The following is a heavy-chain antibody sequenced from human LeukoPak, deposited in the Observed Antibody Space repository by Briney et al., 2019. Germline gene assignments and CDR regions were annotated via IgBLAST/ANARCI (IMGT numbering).Heavy chain of an antibody. D-gene: IGHD5-18*01. V-gene: IGHV4-34*01. CDR3: ASSCGYSYGYDAFDI. Sequence: SETLSLTCAVYGGSFSGYYWSWIRQPPGKGLEWIGEINHSGSTNYNPSLKSRVTISVDTSKNQFSLKLSSMTAADTAVYYCASSCGYSYGYDAFDIWGQGTMVTVSS. CDR2: INHSGST. CDR1: GGSFSGYY. J-gene: IGHJ3*02.